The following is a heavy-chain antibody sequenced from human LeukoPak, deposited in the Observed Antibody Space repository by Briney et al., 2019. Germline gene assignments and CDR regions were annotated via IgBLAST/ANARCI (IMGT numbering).Heavy chain of an antibody. J-gene: IGHJ4*02. D-gene: IGHD3-10*01. CDR2: IIPIFGTA. Sequence: GASVKVSCKASGGTFSSYAISWVRQAPGQGLEWMGGIIPIFGTANYAQKFQGRVTMTTDTSTSTAYMELRSLRSDDTAVYYCARYGSGSYYNDYWGQGTLVTVSS. V-gene: IGHV1-69*05. CDR3: ARYGSGSYYNDY. CDR1: GGTFSSYA.